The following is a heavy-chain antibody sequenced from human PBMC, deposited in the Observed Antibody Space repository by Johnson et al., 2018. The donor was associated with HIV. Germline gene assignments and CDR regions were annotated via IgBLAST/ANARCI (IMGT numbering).Heavy chain of an antibody. Sequence: QVQLVESGGGVVQPGGSLRLSCAASGFTFSDYYMSWIRQAPGKGLEWVSYISSSGSTIYYADSVKGRFTISRDNAKNSLYLQMNSLRAEDTAVYYCARERPGSGSSWPYDAFDIWGQGTMVTVSS. D-gene: IGHD6-13*01. V-gene: IGHV3-11*04. CDR3: ARERPGSGSSWPYDAFDI. CDR1: GFTFSDYY. CDR2: ISSSGSTI. J-gene: IGHJ3*02.